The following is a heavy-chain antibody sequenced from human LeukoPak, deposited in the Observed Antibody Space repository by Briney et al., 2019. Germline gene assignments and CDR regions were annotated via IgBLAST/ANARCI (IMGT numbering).Heavy chain of an antibody. J-gene: IGHJ3*02. CDR2: ISAYNGNT. Sequence: ASVKVSCKASSYTLTNYGISWVRQAPGQGLEWMGWISAYNGNTNYAQNLQGRVTMSTDTSTNTAYMELRSLRSDDTAVYYCARDQDPGAFDIWGQGTMVTVSS. V-gene: IGHV1-18*01. CDR1: SYTLTNYG. CDR3: ARDQDPGAFDI.